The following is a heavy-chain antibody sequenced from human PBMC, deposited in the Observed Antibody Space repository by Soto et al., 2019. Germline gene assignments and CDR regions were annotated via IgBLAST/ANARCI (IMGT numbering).Heavy chain of an antibody. J-gene: IGHJ4*02. V-gene: IGHV1-3*01. D-gene: IGHD6-19*01. CDR1: GYTFTSYA. CDR2: INAGNGNT. CDR3: ARGAIIAVAKAIDY. Sequence: GASVKVSCKASGYTFTSYAMHSVRQAPGQRLEWMGWINAGNGNTKYSQKFQGRVTITRDTSASTAYMELSSLTSEDTAVYYCARGAIIAVAKAIDYWGQGTLVTVSS.